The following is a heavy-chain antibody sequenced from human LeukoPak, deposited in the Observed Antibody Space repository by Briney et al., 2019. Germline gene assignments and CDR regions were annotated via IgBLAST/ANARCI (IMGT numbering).Heavy chain of an antibody. CDR3: ARDIKDTAMARPNYYYYYYMDV. Sequence: ASVKVSCKASGYTFTGYYMHWVRQAPGQGLEWMGWINPNSSGTNYAQKFQGRVTMTRDTSISTAYMELSRLRSDDTAVYYCARDIKDTAMARPNYYYYYYMDVWGKGTTVTVSS. CDR2: INPNSSGT. CDR1: GYTFTGYY. V-gene: IGHV1-2*02. D-gene: IGHD5-18*01. J-gene: IGHJ6*03.